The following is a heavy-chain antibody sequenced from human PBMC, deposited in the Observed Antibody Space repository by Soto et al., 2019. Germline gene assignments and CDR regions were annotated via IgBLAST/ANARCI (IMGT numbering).Heavy chain of an antibody. Sequence: GGSLRLSCAASGFTFSSYGMHWVRQAPGKGLEWVAVIWYDGSNKYYADSVKGRFTISRDNSKNTLYLQMNSLRAEDTAVYYCARGVRFLEWLPKYYYYGMDVWGQGTTVTVSS. CDR2: IWYDGSNK. CDR1: GFTFSSYG. J-gene: IGHJ6*02. V-gene: IGHV3-33*01. CDR3: ARGVRFLEWLPKYYYYGMDV. D-gene: IGHD3-3*01.